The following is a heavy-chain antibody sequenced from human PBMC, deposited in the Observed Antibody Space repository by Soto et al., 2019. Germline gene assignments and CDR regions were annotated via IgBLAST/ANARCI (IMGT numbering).Heavy chain of an antibody. CDR1: GYPFTTYG. Sequence: HLVQSGAEVKKPGASVKVSCKTSGYPFTTYGISWVRKAPGQGLGWMGWISAKNGNTNYAQKLQCRVTTTTDTSTSTAYIELRSLRSDDTAVYYCARELYSYGYYAMDVWGQGTTVTVSS. CDR3: ARELYSYGYYAMDV. CDR2: ISAKNGNT. V-gene: IGHV1-18*04. D-gene: IGHD5-18*01. J-gene: IGHJ6*02.